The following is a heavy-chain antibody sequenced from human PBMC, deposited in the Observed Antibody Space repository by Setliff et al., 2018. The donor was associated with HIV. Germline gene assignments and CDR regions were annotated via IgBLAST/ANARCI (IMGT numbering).Heavy chain of an antibody. D-gene: IGHD1-26*01. J-gene: IGHJ4*02. CDR1: GGSFSGYY. CDR3: ARGTLSGPDY. Sequence: SESLSLTCAVYGGSFSGYYWSWVRQPPGKGLEWIGEINHSGSNNYNPSLKSRVTISVDKSRNQSPLKLNSVTAADTAVYYCARGTLSGPDYWGQGTLVTVSS. CDR2: INHSGSN. V-gene: IGHV4-34*01.